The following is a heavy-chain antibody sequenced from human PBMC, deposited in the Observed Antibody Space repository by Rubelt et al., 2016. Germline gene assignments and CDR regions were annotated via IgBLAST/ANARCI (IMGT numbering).Heavy chain of an antibody. Sequence: GYYWSWIRQPPGKGLEWIGEINHSGSTNYNPSLKSRVTISVDTSKNQFSLKLSSVTAADTAVYYCARAGDGYYGSGMAGDWGQGTLVTVSS. CDR3: ARAGDGYYGSGMAGD. V-gene: IGHV4-34*01. CDR1: GYY. D-gene: IGHD3-10*01. J-gene: IGHJ4*02. CDR2: INHSGST.